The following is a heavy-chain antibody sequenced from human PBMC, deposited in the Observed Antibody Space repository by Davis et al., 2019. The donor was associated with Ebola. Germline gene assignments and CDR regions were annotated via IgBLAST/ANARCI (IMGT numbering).Heavy chain of an antibody. CDR3: AKRYSSSAWYFDY. J-gene: IGHJ4*02. CDR1: GFTFSDYY. V-gene: IGHV3-23*01. D-gene: IGHD6-6*01. CDR2: ISGSGGST. Sequence: GESLKISCAASGFTFSDYYMSWIRQAPGKGLEWVSAISGSGGSTYYADSVKGRFTISRDNSKNTLYLQMNSLRAEDTAVYYCAKRYSSSAWYFDYWGQGTLVTVSS.